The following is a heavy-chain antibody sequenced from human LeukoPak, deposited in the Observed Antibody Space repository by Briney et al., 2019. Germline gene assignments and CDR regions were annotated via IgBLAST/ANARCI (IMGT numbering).Heavy chain of an antibody. D-gene: IGHD3-3*02. J-gene: IGHJ4*02. CDR1: GYTFTGYY. Sequence: GASVKVSRKASGYTFTGYYMHWVRQAPGQGLEWMGWINPNSGGTNYAQKLQGRVTITRNTSTSTAYMELSSLRSEDTAVYYCARYTSAQGAFDWGQGTLVTVSS. CDR3: ARYTSAQGAFD. CDR2: INPNSGGT. V-gene: IGHV1-2*02.